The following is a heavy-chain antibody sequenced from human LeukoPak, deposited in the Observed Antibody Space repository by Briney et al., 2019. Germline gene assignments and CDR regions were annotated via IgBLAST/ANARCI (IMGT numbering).Heavy chain of an antibody. CDR2: ISAYNGNT. D-gene: IGHD7-27*01. CDR3: ARDVTDWGPQYYYSTMDV. CDR1: GYTFISYD. J-gene: IGHJ6*02. V-gene: IGHV1-18*01. Sequence: ASVKVSCKASGYTFISYDISWVRQAPGQGLEWMAWISAYNGNTKYAQKLQGRVTMTTDTSTSTAYMELRSLRSDDTAVYYCARDVTDWGPQYYYSTMDVWGLGTTVTVSS.